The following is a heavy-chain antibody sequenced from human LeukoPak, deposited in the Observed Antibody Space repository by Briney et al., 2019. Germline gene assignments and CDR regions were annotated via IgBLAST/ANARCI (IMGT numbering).Heavy chain of an antibody. D-gene: IGHD1-26*01. Sequence: PGGSLRLSCAASGFTFSNYFMNWVRQAPGQGLEWVSYISSSGSTIYYADSVKGRFTVSRDNAKNSLYLQMNSLRAEDTAVYYCARWTWDHDLFDYWGQGTLVTVSS. J-gene: IGHJ4*02. V-gene: IGHV3-48*04. CDR2: ISSSGSTI. CDR1: GFTFSNYF. CDR3: ARWTWDHDLFDY.